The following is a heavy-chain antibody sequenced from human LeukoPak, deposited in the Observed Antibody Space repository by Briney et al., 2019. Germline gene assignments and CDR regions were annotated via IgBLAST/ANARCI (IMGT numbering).Heavy chain of an antibody. CDR3: ARDRKVGATGGHYYYYMDV. J-gene: IGHJ6*03. CDR2: ISYDGSNK. CDR1: GFTFSSYD. D-gene: IGHD1-26*01. Sequence: GESLSLTCAASGFTFSSYDMHWVRQAPGKGLEWVAVISYDGSNKYYADSENGRFTISRDNSKNTLYLQMNSLRAEDTAVYYCARDRKVGATGGHYYYYMDVWGKGTTVTVSS. V-gene: IGHV3-30*04.